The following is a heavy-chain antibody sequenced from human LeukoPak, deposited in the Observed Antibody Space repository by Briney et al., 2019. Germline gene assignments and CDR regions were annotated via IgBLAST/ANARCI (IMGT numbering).Heavy chain of an antibody. D-gene: IGHD3-16*02. J-gene: IGHJ4*02. CDR2: ISSSGSTI. Sequence: PGGSLRPSCAASGFTFSSYEMNWVRQAPGKGLEWVSYISSSGSTIYYADSVKGRFTISRDNAKNSLYLQMNSLRAEDTAVYYCARDSMAIYDYVWGSYREESNYFDYWGQGTLVTVSS. CDR3: ARDSMAIYDYVWGSYREESNYFDY. CDR1: GFTFSSYE. V-gene: IGHV3-48*03.